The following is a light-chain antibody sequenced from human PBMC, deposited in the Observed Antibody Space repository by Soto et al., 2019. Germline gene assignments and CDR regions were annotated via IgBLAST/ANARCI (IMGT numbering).Light chain of an antibody. V-gene: IGLV3-21*02. Sequence: SYDLTQPPSVSVAPGQTARTTCGGNNIGSKSVHWYQQKPGQAPVLVVYDDSDRPSGIPERFSGSNSGNTATLTISRVEAGDEADYYCQVWDSDYYVFGTGTKVTVL. J-gene: IGLJ1*01. CDR3: QVWDSDYYV. CDR1: NIGSKS. CDR2: DDS.